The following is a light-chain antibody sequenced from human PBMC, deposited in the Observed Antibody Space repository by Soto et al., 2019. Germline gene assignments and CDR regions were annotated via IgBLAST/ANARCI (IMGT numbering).Light chain of an antibody. CDR1: SSDISPYNR. V-gene: IGLV2-18*02. J-gene: IGLJ1*01. CDR2: EVN. CDR3: SSCTSSSSLLYV. Sequence: QSALTQPPSVSGSPGQSVTISCTGTSSDISPYNRVSWYQQTPGTAPKLMIYEVNNRTSGVSSRFSGSKSGNTASLTISGLQAEDEADYYCSSCTSSSSLLYVFGTGTKLTVL.